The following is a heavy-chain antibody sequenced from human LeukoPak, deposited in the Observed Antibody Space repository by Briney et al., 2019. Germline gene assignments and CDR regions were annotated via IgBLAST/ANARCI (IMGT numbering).Heavy chain of an antibody. V-gene: IGHV4-31*03. CDR1: GGSISSGGYY. CDR2: IYYSGST. D-gene: IGHD3-3*01. CDR3: ARALWSGYYTIDDAFDI. J-gene: IGHJ3*02. Sequence: SETLSLTCTVSGGSISSGGYYWSWIRQHPGKGLEWIGYIYYSGSTYYNPSLKSRVTISVDTSKNQFSLKLSSVTAADTAVYYCARALWSGYYTIDDAFDIWGQGTMVTVSS.